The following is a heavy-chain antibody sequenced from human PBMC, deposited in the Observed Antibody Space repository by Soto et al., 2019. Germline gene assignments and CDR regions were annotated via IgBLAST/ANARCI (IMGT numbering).Heavy chain of an antibody. CDR1: GGTFSSYT. V-gene: IGHV1-69*02. CDR2: IIPILGIA. D-gene: IGHD2-15*01. CDR3: ARGAYCSGGSCYSLNWFDP. J-gene: IGHJ5*02. Sequence: QVQLVQSGAEVKKPGSSVKVSCKASGGTFSSYTISWVRQAPGQGLEWMGRIIPILGIANYAQKFQGRVTITADKSTSTAYMELSSLGSEDTAVYYCARGAYCSGGSCYSLNWFDPWGQGTLVTVSS.